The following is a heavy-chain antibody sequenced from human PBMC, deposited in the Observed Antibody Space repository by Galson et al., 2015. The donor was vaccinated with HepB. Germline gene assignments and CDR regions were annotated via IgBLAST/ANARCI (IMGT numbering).Heavy chain of an antibody. V-gene: IGHV3-30*18. D-gene: IGHD2-2*01. Sequence: SLRLSCAASGFTFSSYGMHWVRQAPGKGLEWAAVISYDGSNKYYADSVKGRFTISRDNSKNTLYLQMNSLRAEDTAVYYCAKDGIRRIVVVPAYYYYYYMDVWGKGTTVTVSS. CDR3: AKDGIRRIVVVPAYYYYYYMDV. CDR2: ISYDGSNK. J-gene: IGHJ6*03. CDR1: GFTFSSYG.